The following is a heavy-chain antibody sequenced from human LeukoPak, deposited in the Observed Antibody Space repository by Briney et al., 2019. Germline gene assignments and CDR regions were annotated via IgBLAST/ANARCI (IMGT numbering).Heavy chain of an antibody. CDR1: GFTFSDHY. CDR3: AREYYYDSSGYYSDAFDI. Sequence: GGSLRLSCAASGFTFSDHYMGWVRQAPGKGLEWVGRTRNKANSYTTEYAASVKGRFTISRDDSKNSLYLQMNSLKTEDTAVYYCAREYYYDSSGYYSDAFDIWGQGTMVTVSS. J-gene: IGHJ3*02. CDR2: TRNKANSYTT. V-gene: IGHV3-72*01. D-gene: IGHD3-22*01.